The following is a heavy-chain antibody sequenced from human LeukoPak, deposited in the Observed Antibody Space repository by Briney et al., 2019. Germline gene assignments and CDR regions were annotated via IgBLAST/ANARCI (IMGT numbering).Heavy chain of an antibody. J-gene: IGHJ2*01. CDR2: TYTSGST. CDR1: GGSISSYY. CDR3: ARDYGGNHNSGYWYFDL. Sequence: SETLSLTCTVSGGSISSYYWSWIRQPAGKGLEWIGRTYTSGSTNYNPSLKSRVTMSVDTSKNQFSLKLSSVTAADTAVYYCARDYGGNHNSGYWYFDLWGRGTLVTVSS. V-gene: IGHV4-4*07. D-gene: IGHD4-23*01.